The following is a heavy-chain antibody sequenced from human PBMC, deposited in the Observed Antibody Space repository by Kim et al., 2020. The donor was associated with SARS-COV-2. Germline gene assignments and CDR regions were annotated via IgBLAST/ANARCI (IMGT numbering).Heavy chain of an antibody. CDR3: ARDLLSDREFLLDY. D-gene: IGHD3-10*01. V-gene: IGHV1-3*01. J-gene: IGHJ4*02. Sequence: SQKFQGSVTFTRDTSATTFYMELSSLRSEDTAVYYCARDLLSDREFLLDYWGQGALVTVSS.